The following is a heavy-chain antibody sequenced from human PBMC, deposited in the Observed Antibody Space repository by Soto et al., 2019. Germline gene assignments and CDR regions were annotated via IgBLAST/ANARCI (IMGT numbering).Heavy chain of an antibody. CDR2: IKQDRSEK. V-gene: IGHV3-7*01. Sequence: GGSLRLSCAASGFTFSSYTMNWVRQAPGKGLEWVANIKQDRSEKYYVDSVKGRFTISRDNAKNSLYLQMNSLRAEDTAVYYCARDRYSYYDFWSGSLPYYYYGMDVWGQGTTVTVSS. J-gene: IGHJ6*02. CDR1: GFTFSSYT. D-gene: IGHD3-3*01. CDR3: ARDRYSYYDFWSGSLPYYYYGMDV.